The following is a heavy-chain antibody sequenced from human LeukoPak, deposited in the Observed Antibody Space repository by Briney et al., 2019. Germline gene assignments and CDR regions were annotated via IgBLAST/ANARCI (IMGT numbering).Heavy chain of an antibody. CDR1: GGSISSYY. D-gene: IGHD6-6*01. J-gene: IGHJ5*02. Sequence: PSETLSLTCTVSGGSISSYYWSWIRQPPGKGLEWIGYIYNSGSTNYNPSLKSRLTISVDTSKNQFSLKLSPVTAADTAVYYCARHEYTSSFWFDPWGQGTLVTVSS. CDR2: IYNSGST. V-gene: IGHV4-59*08. CDR3: ARHEYTSSFWFDP.